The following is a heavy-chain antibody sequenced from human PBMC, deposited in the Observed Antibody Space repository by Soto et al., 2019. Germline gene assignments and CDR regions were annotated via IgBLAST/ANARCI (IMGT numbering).Heavy chain of an antibody. J-gene: IGHJ4*02. V-gene: IGHV3-23*01. D-gene: IGHD1-20*01. CDR3: SKYTITESLGDY. CDR1: GFTFSSYA. CDR2: IGASGYE. Sequence: EVQLLESGGGLVQPGGSLRLSCAASGFTFSSYAMAWVRQAPGKGLEWVSGIGASGYEHYAESVKGRFTISRDNSKNTLFLQMSYLRAEDTAIYYCSKYTITESLGDYWGQGTVVSVSS.